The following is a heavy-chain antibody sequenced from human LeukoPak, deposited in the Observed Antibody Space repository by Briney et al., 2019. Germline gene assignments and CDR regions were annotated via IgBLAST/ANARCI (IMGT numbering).Heavy chain of an antibody. V-gene: IGHV1-24*01. CDR3: ATVRGYSYGYYFDY. CDR1: GYTLTELS. D-gene: IGHD5-18*01. J-gene: IGHJ4*02. CDR2: FDPEDGET. Sequence: ASVKVSCKVSGYTLTELSMHWVRQAPGKGLEWMGGFDPEDGETIYAQKFQGRVTMTEDTSTDTAYMELSSLRSEGTAVYYCATVRGYSYGYYFDYWGQGTLVTVSS.